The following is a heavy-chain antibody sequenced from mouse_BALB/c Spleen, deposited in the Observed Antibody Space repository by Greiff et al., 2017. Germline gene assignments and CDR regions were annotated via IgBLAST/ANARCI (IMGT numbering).Heavy chain of an antibody. CDR1: GFTFSSYA. J-gene: IGHJ4*01. CDR2: ISSGGST. V-gene: IGHV5-6-5*01. Sequence: LQQSGGGLVKPGGSLKLSCAASGFTFSSYAMSWVRQTPEKRLEWVASISSGGSTYYPDSGKGRFTISRDNARNILYLQMSSLRSEDTAMYYCARERGNPYAMDYWGQGTSVTVSS. CDR3: ARERGNPYAMDY. D-gene: IGHD2-1*01.